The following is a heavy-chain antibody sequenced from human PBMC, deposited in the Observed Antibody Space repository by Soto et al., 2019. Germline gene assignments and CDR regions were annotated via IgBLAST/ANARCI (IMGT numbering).Heavy chain of an antibody. CDR3: AKGQGDVYYYDMDV. J-gene: IGHJ6*03. CDR2: ISGSGGST. D-gene: IGHD2-21*02. Sequence: GGSLRLSCAASGFTFSSYAMSWVRQAPGKGLEWVSAISGSGGSTYYADSVKGRFTISRDNSKNTLYLQMNSLRAEDTAVYYCAKGQGDVYYYDMDVWGKGTTVTVSS. CDR1: GFTFSSYA. V-gene: IGHV3-23*01.